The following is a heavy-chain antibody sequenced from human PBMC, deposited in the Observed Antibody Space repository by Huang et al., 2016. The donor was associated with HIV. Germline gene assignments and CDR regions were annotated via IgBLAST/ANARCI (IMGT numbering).Heavy chain of an antibody. CDR1: GGSFNNFG. V-gene: IGHV1-69*13. Sequence: QVQLVQSGAEVRKPGSSVKVSCRASGGSFNNFGINWVRQAPGQWLEWVGGISPRFGTRNDAQRFKDRVTITADETTGVVHLEVTSLRSDDTAVYFCAKRGGAWGSPYAFDLWGPGTMVTVSS. D-gene: IGHD3-16*01. CDR3: AKRGGAWGSPYAFDL. CDR2: ISPRFGTR. J-gene: IGHJ3*01.